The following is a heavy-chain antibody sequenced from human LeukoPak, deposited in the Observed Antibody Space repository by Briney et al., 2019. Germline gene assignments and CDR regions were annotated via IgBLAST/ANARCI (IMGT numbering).Heavy chain of an antibody. CDR2: ISSSGGTI. D-gene: IGHD3-3*01. CDR1: GFTFTSYD. CDR3: ARPPSITNPYYGLDV. V-gene: IGHV3-48*03. J-gene: IGHJ6*02. Sequence: SGGSLRLSCAASGFTFTSYDMNWVRQAPGKGLEWVSYISSSGGTIYYTDSVKGRFTISRDNSKNSLFLQMNSLRAEDTAVYYCARPPSITNPYYGLDVRGQGTTVTVSS.